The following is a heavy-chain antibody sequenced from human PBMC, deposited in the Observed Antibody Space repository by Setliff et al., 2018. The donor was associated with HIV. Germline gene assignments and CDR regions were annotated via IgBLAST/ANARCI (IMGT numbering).Heavy chain of an antibody. D-gene: IGHD2-21*02. CDR1: GSSISSNNYY. V-gene: IGHV4-39*07. CDR3: ARGVPLLPPHY. CDR2: IFYSETVYYGGRT. J-gene: IGHJ4*02. Sequence: PSETLSLTCTVSGSSISSNNYYWGWIRQPPGKGLEWIGSIFYSETVYYGGRTYYSPSLKSRVTISVDTSKSQFSLKLSSVTAADTAVYYCARGVPLLPPHYWGQGTLVTVSS.